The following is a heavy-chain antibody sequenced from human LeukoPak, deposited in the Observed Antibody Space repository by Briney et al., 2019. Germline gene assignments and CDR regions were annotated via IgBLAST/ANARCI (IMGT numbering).Heavy chain of an antibody. CDR2: INPNSGGT. Sequence: ASVKVSCKASGYTFTGYYMHWVRQAPGQGLEWMGWINPNSGGTNYAQKFQGRVTMTRDTSISTAYMELSRLRSDDTAVYYCARSRSYDSSGYYYLGVDYYYGMDVWGQGTTVTVSS. V-gene: IGHV1-2*02. J-gene: IGHJ6*02. CDR1: GYTFTGYY. CDR3: ARSRSYDSSGYYYLGVDYYYGMDV. D-gene: IGHD3-22*01.